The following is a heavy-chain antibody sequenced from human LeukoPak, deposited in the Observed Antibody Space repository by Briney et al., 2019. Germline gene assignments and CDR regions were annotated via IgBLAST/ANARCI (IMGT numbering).Heavy chain of an antibody. V-gene: IGHV3-23*01. J-gene: IGHJ6*03. Sequence: QTGGSLRLSCAASGFTFSSYAMSWVRQAPGKGLEWVSVISGSGGSTYYADSVKGRFTISRDNSKNTLYLQMNSLRAEDTAVYYCAKEKVNWGSGSPCMDVWGKGTTVTISS. D-gene: IGHD3-10*01. CDR3: AKEKVNWGSGSPCMDV. CDR2: ISGSGGST. CDR1: GFTFSSYA.